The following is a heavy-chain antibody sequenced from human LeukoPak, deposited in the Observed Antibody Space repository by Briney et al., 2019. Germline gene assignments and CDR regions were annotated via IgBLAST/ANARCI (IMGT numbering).Heavy chain of an antibody. J-gene: IGHJ4*02. CDR2: ISYDGSNK. CDR3: ARDYTAAGPFDY. V-gene: IGHV3-30*04. CDR1: GFTFSSYA. Sequence: GGSLRLSCAASGFTFSSYAMHWVRQAPGKGLEWVAVISYDGSNKYYADSVKGRFTISRDNSKNTLYLQMNSLRAEDTAVYYCARDYTAAGPFDYWGQGTLVTVSS. D-gene: IGHD6-13*01.